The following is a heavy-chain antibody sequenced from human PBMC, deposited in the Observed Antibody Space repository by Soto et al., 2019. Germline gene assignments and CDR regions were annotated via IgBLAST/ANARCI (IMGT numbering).Heavy chain of an antibody. Sequence: QLQLQESGPGLVKPSETLSLTCTVSGGSISSSSYYWGWIRQPPGKGLEWIGSIYYSGSTYYNPSLKSRVTISVDTSKNQFSLKLSSVTAADTAVYYCARVLRYFDWPDTRGRLYYYGMDVWGQGTTVTVSS. D-gene: IGHD3-9*01. V-gene: IGHV4-39*01. CDR3: ARVLRYFDWPDTRGRLYYYGMDV. CDR1: GGSISSSSYY. J-gene: IGHJ6*02. CDR2: IYYSGST.